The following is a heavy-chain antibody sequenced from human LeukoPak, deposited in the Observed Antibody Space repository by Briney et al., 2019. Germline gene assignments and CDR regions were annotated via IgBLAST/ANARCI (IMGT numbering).Heavy chain of an antibody. Sequence: ASVKVSCKASGYTFSTYYIHWARQAPGQGLEWMGWIKADSGDRKYAEKFQDRVTMTTDRPISTVYMEMSSLRYDDTAVFYCATSIAQWYGAWGQGTLVTVSS. CDR1: GYTFSTYY. CDR2: IKADSGDR. J-gene: IGHJ4*02. CDR3: ATSIAQWYGA. D-gene: IGHD3-10*01. V-gene: IGHV1-2*02.